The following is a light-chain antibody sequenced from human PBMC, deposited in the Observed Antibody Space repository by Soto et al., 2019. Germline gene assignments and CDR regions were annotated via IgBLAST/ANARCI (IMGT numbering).Light chain of an antibody. CDR2: WAS. J-gene: IGKJ5*01. CDR1: QSVLSSSNNKNY. CDR3: QQRSNWPIT. Sequence: DIVMTQSPDPLAVSLGERATVKCKSSQSVLSSSNNKNYLAWYQHKEGQPPKLLIYWASTRESGVPERFSGSGPGTDFTLTISSLEPEDFAVYYCQQRSNWPITFGQGTRLEI. V-gene: IGKV4-1*01.